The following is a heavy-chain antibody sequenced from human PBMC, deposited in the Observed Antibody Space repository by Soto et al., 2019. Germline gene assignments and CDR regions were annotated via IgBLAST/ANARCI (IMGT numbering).Heavy chain of an antibody. D-gene: IGHD1-26*01. J-gene: IGHJ3*01. CDR2: INHSGST. V-gene: IGHV4-34*01. Sequence: SETRSLTCSVYGWSFGGYYWSWIRQPPGKGLEWIGEINHSGSTNYNPSLKSRVTISVDTSKNQFSLKLSSVTAADTAVYFCAKRYSGSYYAAFDVWGQGTMVTVSS. CDR1: GWSFGGYY. CDR3: AKRYSGSYYAAFDV.